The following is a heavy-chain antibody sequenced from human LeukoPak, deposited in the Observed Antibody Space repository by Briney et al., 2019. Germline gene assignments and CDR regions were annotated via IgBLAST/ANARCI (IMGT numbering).Heavy chain of an antibody. J-gene: IGHJ6*03. CDR1: GFTFDDYA. CDR2: ISWDGGST. D-gene: IGHD3-3*01. CDR3: AKDRDFWSGYSPNYYMDV. V-gene: IGHV3-43D*03. Sequence: GGSLRLSCAASGFTFDDYAMHWVRQAPGKGLEWVSLISWDGGSTYYADSVKGRFTISRDNSKNCLYLQMNSLRAEDTALYYCAKDRDFWSGYSPNYYMDVWGKGTTVTVSS.